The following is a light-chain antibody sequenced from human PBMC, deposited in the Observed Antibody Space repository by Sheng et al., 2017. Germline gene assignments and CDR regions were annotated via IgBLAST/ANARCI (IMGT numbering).Light chain of an antibody. J-gene: IGLJ3*02. CDR2: MNN. Sequence: QSVLTQPPSASGTPGQRVIISCSGSSFNIGANYVYWYQQLPGSPPKLLIYMNNQRPSGVPDRFSGSKSGTSASLTISGLRSEDEAVYYCSTLDDSLSAWVFGGGTTLTAL. CDR1: SFNIGANY. CDR3: STLDDSLSAWV. V-gene: IGLV1-47*01.